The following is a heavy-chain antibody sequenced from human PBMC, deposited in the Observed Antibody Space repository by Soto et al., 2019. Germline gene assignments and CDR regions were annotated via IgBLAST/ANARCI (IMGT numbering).Heavy chain of an antibody. CDR2: IYYSGSS. V-gene: IGHV4-31*03. CDR1: GGSISNSAYY. D-gene: IGHD3-22*01. CDR3: ERASYHDNSGHDY. J-gene: IGHJ4*02. Sequence: SLSLSCTVSGGSISNSAYYWSWIRQHPGKGLEWIGYIYYSGSSYYNPSLKSRVTISIDTSKDHFSLKLSSVTAADTALYYCERASYHDNSGHDYCGQRTLVTVSS.